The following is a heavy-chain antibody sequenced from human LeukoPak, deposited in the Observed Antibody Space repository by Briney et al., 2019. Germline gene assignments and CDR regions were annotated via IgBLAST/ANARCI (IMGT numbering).Heavy chain of an antibody. J-gene: IGHJ4*02. D-gene: IGHD1-14*01. CDR2: INHSGST. CDR1: GGSFSGYY. V-gene: IGHV4-34*01. Sequence: PSETLSLTCAVYGGSFSGYYWSWIRQPPGKGMEWIGEINHSGSTNYNPSLKSRVTISVDTSKNQFSLKLSSVTAADTAVYYCAREPRDTSNYFDYWGQGTLVTVSS. CDR3: AREPRDTSNYFDY.